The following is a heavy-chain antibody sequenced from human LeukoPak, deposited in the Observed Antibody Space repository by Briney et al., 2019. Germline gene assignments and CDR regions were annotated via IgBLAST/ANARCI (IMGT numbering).Heavy chain of an antibody. CDR2: ISGSGGSA. CDR1: GFTFTSYS. CDR3: AKDLVDGDYGDYEDY. J-gene: IGHJ4*02. Sequence: PGGSLRLSCAASGFTFTSYSMSWVRQAPGKGLEWVSAISGSGGSAYYADSVKGRFTISRDNSKNTLYLQMNSLRAEDTAVYYCAKDLVDGDYGDYEDYWGQGTLVTVSS. V-gene: IGHV3-23*01. D-gene: IGHD4-17*01.